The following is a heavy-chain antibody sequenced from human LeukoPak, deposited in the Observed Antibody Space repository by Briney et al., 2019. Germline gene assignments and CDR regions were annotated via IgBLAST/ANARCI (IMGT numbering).Heavy chain of an antibody. CDR1: GGSISSGDYY. V-gene: IGHV4-30-4*08. D-gene: IGHD3-22*01. J-gene: IGHJ6*03. CDR3: ARHYYDSSGYYYYYYMDV. CDR2: IYYSGST. Sequence: SQTLSLTCTVSGGSISSGDYYWSWIRQPPGKGLEWIGYIYYSGSTYYNPSLKSRVTISVDTSKNQFSLKPSSVTAADTAVYYCARHYYDSSGYYYYYYMDVWGKGTTVTVSS.